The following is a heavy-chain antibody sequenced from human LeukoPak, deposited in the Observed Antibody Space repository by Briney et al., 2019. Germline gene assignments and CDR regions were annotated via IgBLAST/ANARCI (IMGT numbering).Heavy chain of an antibody. V-gene: IGHV3-7*03. CDR3: ARDRGRRDDY. Sequence: GWSLTLSCAASGFTFSSYWMTRVRQAAGKGLEWVANINEDGSENHYVDSVKGRFTVSRDNAENSLYLQMNGLGAEDTAVYYCARDRGRRDDYWGQGTLVTVSS. J-gene: IGHJ4*02. D-gene: IGHD5-12*01. CDR2: INEDGSEN. CDR1: GFTFSSYW.